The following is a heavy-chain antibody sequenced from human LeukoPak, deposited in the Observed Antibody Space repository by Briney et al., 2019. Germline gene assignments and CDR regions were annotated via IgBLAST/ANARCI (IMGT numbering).Heavy chain of an antibody. CDR3: AKGRTKYSYGYEDYFDY. CDR1: GFTFSSYG. D-gene: IGHD5-18*01. V-gene: IGHV3-30*18. CDR2: ISYDGSNK. Sequence: GGSLRLSCAASGFTFSSYGMHWVRQAPGKGLEWVAVISYDGSNKYYADSVKGRFTISRDNSKNTLYLQMNSLRAEDTAVYYCAKGRTKYSYGYEDYFDYWGQGTLVTVSS. J-gene: IGHJ4*02.